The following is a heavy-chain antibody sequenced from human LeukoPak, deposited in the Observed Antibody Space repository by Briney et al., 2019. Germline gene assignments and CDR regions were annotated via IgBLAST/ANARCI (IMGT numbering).Heavy chain of an antibody. CDR2: ISYSGST. D-gene: IGHD4/OR15-4a*01. Sequence: SEILSLTCAVSGGSISTSDYYWVWIRQPPGKGLEWIGSISYSGSTYYNPSLKSRITMSVDTAKNEFFLKLSSVTAADTAVYSCARHRADYRANWFDPWGQGTLVTVPS. J-gene: IGHJ5*02. CDR1: GGSISTSDYY. CDR3: ARHRADYRANWFDP. V-gene: IGHV4-39*07.